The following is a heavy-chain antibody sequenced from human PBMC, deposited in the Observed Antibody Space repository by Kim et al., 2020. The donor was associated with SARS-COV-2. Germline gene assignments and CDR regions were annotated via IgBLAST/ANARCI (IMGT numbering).Heavy chain of an antibody. CDR1: GFTFSDSA. CDR3: TSVPGTALAGYCAFDV. CDR2: IRSKANGYAT. V-gene: IGHV3-73*01. J-gene: IGHJ3*01. D-gene: IGHD1-1*01. Sequence: GGSLRLSCGASGFTFSDSAMHWVRQAPGKGLEWVGRIRSKANGYATAYSASVRGRFTISRDDSKNTVYLQMNSLKTEDTAVYYCTSVPGTALAGYCAFDVWGQGTTVTVSS.